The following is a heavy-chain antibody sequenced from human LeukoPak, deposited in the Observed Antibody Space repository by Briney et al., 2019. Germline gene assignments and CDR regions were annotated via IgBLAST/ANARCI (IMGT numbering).Heavy chain of an antibody. CDR2: INQDGSKK. Sequence: GGSLRLSCTASGFTISTYWMSWVRQAPGKGLEWVANINQDGSKKYYVDSVKGRFTISRDNVKNSVYLQMNSLRAEDTAVYSCARGPNSNWSGLDFWGQGTLLTVSS. D-gene: IGHD6-6*01. CDR1: GFTISTYW. V-gene: IGHV3-7*01. CDR3: ARGPNSNWSGLDF. J-gene: IGHJ4*02.